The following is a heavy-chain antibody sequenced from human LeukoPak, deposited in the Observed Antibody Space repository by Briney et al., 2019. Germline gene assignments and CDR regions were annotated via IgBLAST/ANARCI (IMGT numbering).Heavy chain of an antibody. CDR2: ISAYNGNA. Sequence: ASVKVSCKASGYAFSSYGISWVRQAHGQGLEWMGWISAYNGNAMYAQKFQGRVTMTTDTSTSTVTMELRSLRSDDTAVYFCARRYYYGSGSYSDYWGQGTLVTVSS. J-gene: IGHJ4*02. V-gene: IGHV1-18*01. CDR1: GYAFSSYG. D-gene: IGHD3-10*01. CDR3: ARRYYYGSGSYSDY.